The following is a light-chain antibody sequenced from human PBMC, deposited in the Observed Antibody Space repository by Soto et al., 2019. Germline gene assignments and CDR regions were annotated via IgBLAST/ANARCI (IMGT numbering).Light chain of an antibody. Sequence: RVTHSASTLSASVGDSVTITCRASQSISSWLAWYQQKPGKAPKLLIYKASTLKSGVPSRFSGSGSGTEFTLTISSLQPDDFATYYCQHYKMYSPWTFGQGTKVDIK. CDR2: KAS. CDR1: QSISSW. J-gene: IGKJ1*01. V-gene: IGKV1-5*03. CDR3: QHYKMYSPWT.